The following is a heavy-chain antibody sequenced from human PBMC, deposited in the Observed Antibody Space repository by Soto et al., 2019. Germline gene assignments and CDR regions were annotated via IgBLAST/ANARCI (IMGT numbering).Heavy chain of an antibody. D-gene: IGHD3-10*01. J-gene: IGHJ4*02. Sequence: SGPTLVNPTQTLTLTCTFSGFSLSTSGMCVSWIRQPPGKALEWLARIDWDDDKYYSTSLKTRLTISKDTSNNQVVLTMTNMDTVYTDTYYCAQYYYGSGSFHWGQGTLVTVSX. CDR3: AQYYYGSGSFH. CDR1: GFSLSTSGMC. CDR2: IDWDDDK. V-gene: IGHV2-70*11.